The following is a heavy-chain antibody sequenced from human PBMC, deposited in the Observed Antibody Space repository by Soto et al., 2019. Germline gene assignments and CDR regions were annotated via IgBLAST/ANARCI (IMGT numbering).Heavy chain of an antibody. CDR1: GGSFRGYY. D-gene: IGHD5-18*01. Sequence: SETLCLTCAVYGGSFRGYYWSWIRQPPGKGLEWIGEINHSGSTYYNPSLKSRVTISVDTSKNQFSLKLSSVTAADTAVYYCARLVSSSCDGYLDLFAFWGQGSLVPGSS. CDR2: INHSGST. V-gene: IGHV4-34*01. CDR3: ARLVSSSCDGYLDLFAF. J-gene: IGHJ1*01.